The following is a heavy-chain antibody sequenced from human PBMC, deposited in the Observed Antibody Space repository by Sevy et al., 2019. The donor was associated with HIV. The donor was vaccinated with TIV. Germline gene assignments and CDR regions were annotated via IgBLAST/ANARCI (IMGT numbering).Heavy chain of an antibody. V-gene: IGHV3-72*01. D-gene: IGHD3-16*01. CDR2: SRNKANRYST. J-gene: IGHJ4*02. Sequence: GGSLRLSCAASGFTFSDHYMDWVRQAPGKGLEWVGRSRNKANRYSTEYAASVRGRFTISRDDSKNSLLLQMDTLKTEDTAVYYCTRADYGTHPFDFWGQGTLVTVSS. CDR1: GFTFSDHY. CDR3: TRADYGTHPFDF.